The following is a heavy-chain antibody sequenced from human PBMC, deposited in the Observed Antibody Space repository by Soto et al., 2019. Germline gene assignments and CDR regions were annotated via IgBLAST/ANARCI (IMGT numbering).Heavy chain of an antibody. CDR1: GYTFTSYA. J-gene: IGHJ4*02. CDR2: ISAYNGNT. CDR3: ARDVGATLFDY. Sequence: ASVKVSCKASGYTFTSYAMHWVRQAPGQRLEWMGWISAYNGNTNYAQKLQGRVTMTTDTSASTAYMELRSLRSDDTTVYYCARDVGATLFDYWGQGTLVTVSS. D-gene: IGHD1-26*01. V-gene: IGHV1-18*01.